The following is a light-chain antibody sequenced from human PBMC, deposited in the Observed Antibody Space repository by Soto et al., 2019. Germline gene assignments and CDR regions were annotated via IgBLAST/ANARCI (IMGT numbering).Light chain of an antibody. Sequence: LNLSRAALCLSGGECSTRSCPARQRDNNFLAWYQQKPGQAPRLLIFDASYRATGLPGRFSCCGCGTDSTLISGLQDPGDSAVYYCRDRSSLPATFGRGTKVDIK. CDR1: QRDNNF. J-gene: IGKJ3*01. CDR2: DAS. CDR3: RDRSSLPAT. V-gene: IGKV3-11*01.